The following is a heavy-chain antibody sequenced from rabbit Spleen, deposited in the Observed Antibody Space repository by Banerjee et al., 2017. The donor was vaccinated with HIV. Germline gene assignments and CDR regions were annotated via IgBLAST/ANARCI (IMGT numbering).Heavy chain of an antibody. J-gene: IGHJ6*01. Sequence: QSLEESGGDLVQPEGSLTLTCKVSGFDFSSNVMCWVRQAPGKGLEWIACIFSGSTGSTYYASWAKGRFTISKTSSTTVTLQMTSLTAADTATYFCARTSSSFSSYGMDLWVPGTLVTVS. CDR2: IFSGSTGST. D-gene: IGHD1-1*01. CDR1: GFDFSSNV. V-gene: IGHV1S40*01. CDR3: ARTSSSFSSYGMDL.